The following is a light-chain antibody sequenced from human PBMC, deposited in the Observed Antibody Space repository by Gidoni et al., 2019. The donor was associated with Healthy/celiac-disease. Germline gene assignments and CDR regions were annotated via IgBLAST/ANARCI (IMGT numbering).Light chain of an antibody. V-gene: IGKV1-5*03. J-gene: IGKJ1*01. CDR2: KAS. Sequence: DIQMTQSPSTLSASVGDRVTITCRASQSISSWLAWYQQKPGKAPKLLIYKASSLEIGVPSRCSGSGSGTEFTLTISSLQPDDFATYYCQQYNSYSRWTFGQGTKVEIK. CDR3: QQYNSYSRWT. CDR1: QSISSW.